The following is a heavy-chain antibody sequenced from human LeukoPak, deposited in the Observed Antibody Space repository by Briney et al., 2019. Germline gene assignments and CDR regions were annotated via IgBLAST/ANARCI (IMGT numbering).Heavy chain of an antibody. J-gene: IGHJ3*02. V-gene: IGHV4-59*05. D-gene: IGHD2-2*01. CDR3: ARSDCSSTSCYAFDI. CDR2: IYYSGST. CDR1: GGSISSYY. Sequence: SETLSLTCTVSGGSISSYYWSWIRQPPGKGLEWIGSIYYSGSTYYNPSLKSQVTISVDTSKNQFSLKLSSVTAADTAVYYCARSDCSSTSCYAFDIWGQGTMVTVSS.